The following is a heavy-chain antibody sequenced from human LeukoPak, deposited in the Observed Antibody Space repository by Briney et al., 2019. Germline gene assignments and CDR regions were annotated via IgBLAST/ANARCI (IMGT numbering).Heavy chain of an antibody. J-gene: IGHJ1*01. Sequence: GGSLRLSCAASGFTFSSYSMNWVRQAPGKGLEWVSAISGSGATTYSADPVKGRFTISRDNSKNTLYLQMNSLRAEDTAVYYCARQPLVVITNGYFQHWGQGTLVTVSS. V-gene: IGHV3-23*01. D-gene: IGHD3-22*01. CDR2: ISGSGATT. CDR3: ARQPLVVITNGYFQH. CDR1: GFTFSSYS.